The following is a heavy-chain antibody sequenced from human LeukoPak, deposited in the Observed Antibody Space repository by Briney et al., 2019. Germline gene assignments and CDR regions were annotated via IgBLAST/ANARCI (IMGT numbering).Heavy chain of an antibody. J-gene: IGHJ3*02. V-gene: IGHV3-21*01. CDR3: ARDLPYGSGSPGAFDI. D-gene: IGHD3-10*01. Sequence: PGGSLRLSCAASGFTFSSYSMNWVRQAPGKGLEWVSSISSSSSYIYYADSVKGRFTISRDNAKNSLYLQMNSLRAEDTAVYYCARDLPYGSGSPGAFDIWGQGTMVTVSS. CDR2: ISSSSSYI. CDR1: GFTFSSYS.